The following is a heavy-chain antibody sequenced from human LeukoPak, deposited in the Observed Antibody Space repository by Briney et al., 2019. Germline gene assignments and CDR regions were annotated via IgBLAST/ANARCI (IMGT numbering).Heavy chain of an antibody. D-gene: IGHD2-21*01. J-gene: IGHJ3*02. CDR2: ITSSSSII. V-gene: IGHV3-48*02. Sequence: GGSLRLSCAASVFTFSSYGMHWVRQAPGKGLEGVSFITSSSSIIYYADSVKGRFTISRDNAKNSLYLQMNSLRDEATAVYYCARDLFNAFDIWGQGTMVTVSS. CDR3: ARDLFNAFDI. CDR1: VFTFSSYG.